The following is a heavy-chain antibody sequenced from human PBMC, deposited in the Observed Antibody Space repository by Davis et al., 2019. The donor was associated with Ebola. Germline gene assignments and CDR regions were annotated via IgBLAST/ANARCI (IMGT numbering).Heavy chain of an antibody. Sequence: AASVKVSCKASGYTFTSYYMHWVRQAPGQGLEWMGIINPSGGSTSYAQKFQGRVTMTRDTSTSTIYMELSSLRSEDTAVYYCAREPIVVMVAATSKSYYYGMDVWGQGTTVTVSS. CDR3: AREPIVVMVAATSKSYYYGMDV. CDR1: GYTFTSYY. CDR2: INPSGGST. D-gene: IGHD2-15*01. V-gene: IGHV1-46*01. J-gene: IGHJ6*02.